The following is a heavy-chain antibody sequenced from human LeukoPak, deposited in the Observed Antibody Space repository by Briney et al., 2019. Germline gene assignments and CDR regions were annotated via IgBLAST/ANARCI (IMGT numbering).Heavy chain of an antibody. V-gene: IGHV1-69*04. CDR1: GGTFSSYA. J-gene: IGHJ3*02. CDR2: IIPIFGIA. CDR3: AIGDRGVMKGAFDI. Sequence: GSSVKVSCKASGGTFSSYAISWVRQAPGQGLEWMGRIIPIFGIANYAQKFQGRVTITADKSTSTAYMELSSLRSEVTAVYYCAIGDRGVMKGAFDIWGQGTMVTVSS. D-gene: IGHD2-21*02.